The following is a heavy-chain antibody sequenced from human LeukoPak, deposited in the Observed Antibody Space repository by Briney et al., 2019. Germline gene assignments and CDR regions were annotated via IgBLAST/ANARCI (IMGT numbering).Heavy chain of an antibody. Sequence: GASVKVSCKASGGTFSSYAISWVRQAPGHGLEWLGSVIPILGIITYAQNFQGRVTITADKSTSTAYMELSSLRSEDTAMYYCTWARSRQEWTINYWGQGTLVTVSS. CDR1: GGTFSSYA. CDR3: TWARSRQEWTINY. J-gene: IGHJ4*02. D-gene: IGHD3/OR15-3a*01. V-gene: IGHV1-69*04. CDR2: VIPILGII.